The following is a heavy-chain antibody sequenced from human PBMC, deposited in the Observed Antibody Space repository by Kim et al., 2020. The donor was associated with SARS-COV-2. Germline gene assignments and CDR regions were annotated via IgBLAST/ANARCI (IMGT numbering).Heavy chain of an antibody. J-gene: IGHJ6*02. CDR1: GFTFTSSA. D-gene: IGHD3-10*01. CDR2: IVVGSGNT. V-gene: IGHV1-58*01. CDR3: AASGSGYYYYYGMDV. Sequence: SVKVSCKASGFTFTSSAVQWVRQARGQRLEWIGWIVVGSGNTNYAQKFQERVTITRDMSTSTAYMELSSLRSEDTAVYYCAASGSGYYYYYGMDVWGQGTTVTVSS.